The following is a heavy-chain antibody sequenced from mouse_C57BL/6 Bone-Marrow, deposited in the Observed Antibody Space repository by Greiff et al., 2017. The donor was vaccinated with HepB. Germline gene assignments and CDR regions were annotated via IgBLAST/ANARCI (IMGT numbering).Heavy chain of an antibody. CDR2: IDPENGDT. Sequence: VQLQQSGAELVRPGASVKLSCTASGFNIKDDYMHWVKQRPEQGLEWIGWIDPENGDTEYAAKFQGKATITADTSSNTAYLQLSSLTSEDTAVYYCTTFCYGSSCGFAYWGQGTLVPVSA. D-gene: IGHD1-1*01. CDR3: TTFCYGSSCGFAY. V-gene: IGHV14-4*01. CDR1: GFNIKDDY. J-gene: IGHJ3*01.